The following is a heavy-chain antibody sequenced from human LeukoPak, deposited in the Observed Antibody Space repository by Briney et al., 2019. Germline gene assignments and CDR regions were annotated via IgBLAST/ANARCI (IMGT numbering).Heavy chain of an antibody. CDR3: ARSRMVRGVTTALGPKSPHGMDV. D-gene: IGHD3-10*01. CDR1: GGSFSGYC. CDR2: INHSGSA. J-gene: IGHJ6*04. V-gene: IGHV4-34*01. Sequence: SETLSLTCAVFGGSFSGYCWSWNRQPPGKGLEWIGEINHSGSANYNPSLKSRVTISVDTSKNQFSLKLSSVTAADTAVYYCARSRMVRGVTTALGPKSPHGMDVWGKGTTLTVSS.